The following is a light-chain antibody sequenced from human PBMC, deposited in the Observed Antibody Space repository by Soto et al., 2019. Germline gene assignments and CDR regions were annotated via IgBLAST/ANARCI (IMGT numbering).Light chain of an antibody. CDR2: AAS. Sequence: DVQMTQSPSSLSASLGDRVTITCRASQSISSYLNWYQQKPGKAPKLLIYAASSLQSGVPSRFSGSGFGTEFTLTISNLQPDDFATYYCQQYDNYSTFGQGTKVAIK. CDR3: QQYDNYST. J-gene: IGKJ1*01. CDR1: QSISSY. V-gene: IGKV1-39*01.